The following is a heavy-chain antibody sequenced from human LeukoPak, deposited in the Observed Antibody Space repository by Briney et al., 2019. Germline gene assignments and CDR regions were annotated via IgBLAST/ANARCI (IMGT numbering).Heavy chain of an antibody. CDR2: ISSSSTI. D-gene: IGHD4-17*01. CDR3: ARDSYGDYSFDY. Sequence: GGSLRLSCAASGFTFSSYSMNWVRQAPGKGLEWVSYISSSSTIYYADSVKGRFTISRDNAKNSLYLQTNSLRAEDTAVYYCARDSYGDYSFDYWGQGTLVTVSS. CDR1: GFTFSSYS. J-gene: IGHJ4*02. V-gene: IGHV3-48*01.